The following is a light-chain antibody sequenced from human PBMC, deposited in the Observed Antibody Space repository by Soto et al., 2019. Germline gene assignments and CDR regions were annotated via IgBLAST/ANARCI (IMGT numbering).Light chain of an antibody. J-gene: IGLJ1*01. V-gene: IGLV2-11*01. CDR1: SSDVGTYDY. Sequence: QSALTQPRSVSGSPGQSVTISCTGTSSDVGTYDYVSWYQLHPGKAPKVAIYDVSQRPSGVPDRFSGSKSGNTASLTISGLQGEDEADYYCCSYAGRSAYFVFGTGTKVTVL. CDR3: CSYAGRSAYFV. CDR2: DVS.